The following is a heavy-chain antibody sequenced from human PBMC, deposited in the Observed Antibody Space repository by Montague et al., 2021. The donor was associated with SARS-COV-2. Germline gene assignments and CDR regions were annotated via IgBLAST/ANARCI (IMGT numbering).Heavy chain of an antibody. CDR3: ARVGRQQLVRLSGMDV. J-gene: IGHJ6*02. V-gene: IGHV4-39*07. D-gene: IGHD6-13*01. Sequence: SETLSLTCTVSGGSISSSSYYWGWIRQPPGEGLEWIGSIYYSGSTHYNPSLKSRVTISVDTSKNQFSLKLSSVTAADTAVYYCARVGRQQLVRLSGMDVWGQGTTVTVSS. CDR1: GGSISSSSYY. CDR2: IYYSGST.